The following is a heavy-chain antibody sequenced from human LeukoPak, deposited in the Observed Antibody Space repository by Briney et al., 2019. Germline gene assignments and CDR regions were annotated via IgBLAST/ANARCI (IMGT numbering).Heavy chain of an antibody. J-gene: IGHJ6*03. Sequence: SVKVSCKASGGTFSSYAISWVRQAPGQGLEWMGGIIPIFGTANYAQKFQGRVTITADESTSTAYMELSSLRSEDTAVYYCAIIGYCSSTSCYFGVVPLRSKYDYHMDVWGKGTTVTISS. CDR1: GGTFSSYA. CDR3: AIIGYCSSTSCYFGVVPLRSKYDYHMDV. V-gene: IGHV1-69*13. CDR2: IIPIFGTA. D-gene: IGHD2-2*01.